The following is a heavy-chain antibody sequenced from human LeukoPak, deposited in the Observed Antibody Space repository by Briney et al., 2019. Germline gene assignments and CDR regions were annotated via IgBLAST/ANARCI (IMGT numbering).Heavy chain of an antibody. V-gene: IGHV3-30*02. CDR3: AKEEVVYYYYYMDV. J-gene: IGHJ6*03. CDR2: IRYDGSNK. D-gene: IGHD2-15*01. CDR1: GFTFGDYA. Sequence: GGSLRLSCTASGFTFGDYAMSWFRQAPGKGLEWVAFIRYDGSNKYYADSVKGRFTISRDNSKNTLYLQMNSLRAEDTAVYYCAKEEVVYYYYYMDVWGKGTTVTISS.